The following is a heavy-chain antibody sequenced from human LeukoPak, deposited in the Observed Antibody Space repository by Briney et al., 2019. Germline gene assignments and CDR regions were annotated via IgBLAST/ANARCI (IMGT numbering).Heavy chain of an antibody. CDR2: ISYDGSNK. CDR1: GFTFSSYA. D-gene: IGHD3-10*01. Sequence: PGGSLRLSCVASGFTFSSYAMHWVRQSPGKGLEWVAAISYDGSNKNYADSVKGRFTISRDNFKNTLYLQMNSLRVEDTAVYYCARYYYGSGSYYNVANRLWYFDYWGQGTLVTVSS. J-gene: IGHJ4*02. V-gene: IGHV3-30*04. CDR3: ARYYYGSGSYYNVANRLWYFDY.